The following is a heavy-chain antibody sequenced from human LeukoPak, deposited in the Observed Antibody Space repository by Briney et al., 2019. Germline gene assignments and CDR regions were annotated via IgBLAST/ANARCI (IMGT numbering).Heavy chain of an antibody. Sequence: GESLKISCKGSGYSFTRYWIGWVRQMTGKGLEWMGIIYPGDSDTRYSPFFQGQVTISADKSISTAYLQWSSLKASDTAMYYCARLGAGNSSGSYVFDIWGQGTMVTVSS. CDR3: ARLGAGNSSGSYVFDI. CDR1: GYSFTRYW. V-gene: IGHV5-51*01. CDR2: IYPGDSDT. J-gene: IGHJ3*02. D-gene: IGHD3-22*01.